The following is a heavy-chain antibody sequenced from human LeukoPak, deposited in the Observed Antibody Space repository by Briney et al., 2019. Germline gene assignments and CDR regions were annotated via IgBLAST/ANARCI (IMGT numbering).Heavy chain of an antibody. CDR2: IQSDGTT. Sequence: GGSLRLSCAASGLTFSSAWMHSVRQTPGKGLVWVSRIQSDGTTTYADSVRGRFTISRDNAKNTLYLQMNNLRAEYTGLYYCARDGSYKLDYWGQGTLVTVSS. CDR3: ARDGSYKLDY. CDR1: GLTFSSAW. J-gene: IGHJ4*02. V-gene: IGHV3-74*01. D-gene: IGHD1-26*01.